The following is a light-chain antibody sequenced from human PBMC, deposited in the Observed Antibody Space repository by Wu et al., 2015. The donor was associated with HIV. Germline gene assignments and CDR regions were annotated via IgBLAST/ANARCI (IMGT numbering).Light chain of an antibody. CDR3: QQYGNSPWT. Sequence: EIVLTQSPGTLSLSPGERATLSCRASQTISSFFLAWYQQKPGQAPRLLIYGASSLATGTPDRFSGSGSGTDFTLTISRLEPEDVAVYYCQQYGNSPWTFGQGTKVEIK. J-gene: IGKJ1*01. CDR2: GAS. CDR1: QTISSFF. V-gene: IGKV3-20*01.